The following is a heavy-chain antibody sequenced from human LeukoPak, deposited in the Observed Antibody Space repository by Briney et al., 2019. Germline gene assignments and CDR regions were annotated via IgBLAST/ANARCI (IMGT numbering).Heavy chain of an antibody. CDR2: IWYDGSNK. D-gene: IGHD3-22*01. Sequence: GGSLRLSCAASGFAFSSYGMHWVRQAPGKGLEWVAVIWYDGSNKYYADSVKGRFTISRDNSKNTLYLQMNSLRAEDTAVYYCAKPYYYDSSASAFDIWGQGTMVTVSS. CDR1: GFAFSSYG. J-gene: IGHJ3*02. CDR3: AKPYYYDSSASAFDI. V-gene: IGHV3-33*06.